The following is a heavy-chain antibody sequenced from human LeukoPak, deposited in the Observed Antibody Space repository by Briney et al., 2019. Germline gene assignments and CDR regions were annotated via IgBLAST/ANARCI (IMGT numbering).Heavy chain of an antibody. D-gene: IGHD6-19*01. CDR2: IRYSGRT. CDR3: ARLPDVSGWPFDY. V-gene: IGHV4-59*01. CDR1: DDSISIDF. J-gene: IGHJ4*02. Sequence: ASETLSLTRTASDDSISIDFWTWIRQPPGKGLEWIGYIRYSGRTEYNPSLKSRVTISIQTSKNQFSLKLTSVTAADTAVYYCARLPDVSGWPFDYWGQGILVTVSS.